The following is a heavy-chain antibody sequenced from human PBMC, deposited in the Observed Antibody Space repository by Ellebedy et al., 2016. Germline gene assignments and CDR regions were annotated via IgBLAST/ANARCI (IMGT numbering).Heavy chain of an antibody. D-gene: IGHD3-10*02. V-gene: IGHV3-15*01. CDR3: TIYYVRYYFDY. J-gene: IGHJ4*02. CDR1: GFIFSDYY. CDR2: IKSKTDGEIT. Sequence: GGSLRLXCAASGFIFSDYYMSWIRQAPGKGLEWFGRIKSKTDGEITDYAAPVKGRFTISRDDSKNTLYLQMNSLTTEDTAVYYCTIYYVRYYFDYWGQGTLVTVSS.